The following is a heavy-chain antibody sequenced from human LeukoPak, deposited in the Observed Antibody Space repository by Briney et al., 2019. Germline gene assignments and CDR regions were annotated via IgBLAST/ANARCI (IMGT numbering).Heavy chain of an antibody. CDR2: VSGGGDNT. V-gene: IGHV3-23*01. J-gene: IGHJ6*02. CDR3: AKDRRYCSGGSCYSAYYYHGMDV. Sequence: PGGSLRLSCAASGFTFSSFAMSWVRQAPGKGLEWVSGVSGGGDNTYYADSVKGRFTVSRDNSKNTLYLQMNSLRAEDTAVYYCAKDRRYCSGGSCYSAYYYHGMDVWGQGTTVTVSS. CDR1: GFTFSSFA. D-gene: IGHD2-15*01.